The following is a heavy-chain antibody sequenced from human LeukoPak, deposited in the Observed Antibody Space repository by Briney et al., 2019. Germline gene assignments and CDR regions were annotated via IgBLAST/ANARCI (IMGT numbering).Heavy chain of an antibody. D-gene: IGHD6-19*01. Sequence: GGSLRLSCAASGFTFSSYAMHWVRQAPGKGLEWVAVISYDGSNKYYADSVKGRFTISRDNSKNTLYLQTNSLRAEDTAVYYCARDTSGWLQHWGQGTLVTVSS. CDR3: ARDTSGWLQH. V-gene: IGHV3-30*04. CDR2: ISYDGSNK. CDR1: GFTFSSYA. J-gene: IGHJ1*01.